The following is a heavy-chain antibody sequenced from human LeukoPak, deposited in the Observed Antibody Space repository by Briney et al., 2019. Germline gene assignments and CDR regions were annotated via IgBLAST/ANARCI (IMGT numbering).Heavy chain of an antibody. CDR3: ARHYGDYAYYYYMDV. CDR1: GGSISSYY. V-gene: IGHV4-4*07. CDR2: IYTSGST. J-gene: IGHJ6*03. D-gene: IGHD4-17*01. Sequence: SETLSLTCTVSGGSISSYYWSWIRQLAGKGLEWIGRIYTSGSTNYNPSLKSRVTMSVDTSKNQFSLKLSSVTAADTAVYYCARHYGDYAYYYYMDVWGKGTTVTVSS.